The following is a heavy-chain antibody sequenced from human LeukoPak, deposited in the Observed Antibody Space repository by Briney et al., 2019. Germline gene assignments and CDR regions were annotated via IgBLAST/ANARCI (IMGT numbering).Heavy chain of an antibody. Sequence: GGSLRLSCAVSGFTFSNYWLSWVRQAPGKGLEWVAHIKQDESEKYYVDSVKGRFTISRDNAKNSLYLQMNSLRAEDTAIYYCARDKIVGASKFDYWGQGTLVTVSS. CDR3: ARDKIVGASKFDY. CDR1: GFTFSNYW. CDR2: IKQDESEK. D-gene: IGHD1-26*01. J-gene: IGHJ4*02. V-gene: IGHV3-7*01.